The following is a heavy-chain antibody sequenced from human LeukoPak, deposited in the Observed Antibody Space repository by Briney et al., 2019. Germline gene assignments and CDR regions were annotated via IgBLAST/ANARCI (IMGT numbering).Heavy chain of an antibody. V-gene: IGHV3-21*06. CDR2: ITGSGPYM. CDR3: VRDVGAVRGEVYFDY. J-gene: IGHJ4*02. D-gene: IGHD3-10*01. CDR1: GFTFDDYG. Sequence: PGGSLRLSCAASGFTFDDYGMNWVRLSPGKGLEWVSSITGSGPYMLYADSVKHRFTISRDNTKNLLYLEMSSLRAEDTAMYFCVRDVGAVRGEVYFDYWGQGTLVTVSS.